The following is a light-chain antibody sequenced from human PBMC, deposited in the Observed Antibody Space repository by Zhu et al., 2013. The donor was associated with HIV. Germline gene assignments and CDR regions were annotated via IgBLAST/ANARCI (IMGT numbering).Light chain of an antibody. Sequence: EIQMTQTPSTLPASVGDRVTITCRASQSVSKWVAWYQQKPGKAPKLLIYSTSTLQSGVPSRFSGSGSGTGFTLTISSLQAEDVATYYCQKYNSAPLTFGPGTKVDIK. CDR2: STS. J-gene: IGKJ3*01. CDR1: QSVSKW. CDR3: QKYNSAPLT. V-gene: IGKV1-27*01.